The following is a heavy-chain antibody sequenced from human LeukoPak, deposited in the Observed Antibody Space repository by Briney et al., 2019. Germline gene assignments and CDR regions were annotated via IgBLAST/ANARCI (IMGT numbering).Heavy chain of an antibody. CDR2: ISSRGGST. D-gene: IGHD6-19*01. Sequence: GGSLRLSCAASGLTFTTHAMNWVRQAPGKGLEWVSVISSRGGSTYYADSVEGRFTISRDNSKNTLYLQMNSLRVEDTAVYYCARDWGSGWYFDYWGQGTLVTVSS. CDR1: GLTFTTHA. J-gene: IGHJ4*02. CDR3: ARDWGSGWYFDY. V-gene: IGHV3-23*01.